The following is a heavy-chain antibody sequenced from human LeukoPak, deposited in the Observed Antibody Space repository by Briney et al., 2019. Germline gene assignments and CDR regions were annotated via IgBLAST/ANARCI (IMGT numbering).Heavy chain of an antibody. Sequence: APVKVSCKASGYTFTGYYMHWVRQAPGQGLEWMGWINPNSGGTNYAQKFQGRVAMTRDTSISTAYMELSRLRSDDTAVYYCARVDYDFWSGYYWNWGQGTLVTVSS. CDR1: GYTFTGYY. CDR2: INPNSGGT. CDR3: ARVDYDFWSGYYWN. D-gene: IGHD3-3*01. J-gene: IGHJ4*02. V-gene: IGHV1-2*02.